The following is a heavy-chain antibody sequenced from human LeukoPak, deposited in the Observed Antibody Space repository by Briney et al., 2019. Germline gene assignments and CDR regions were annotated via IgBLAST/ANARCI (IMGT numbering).Heavy chain of an antibody. CDR2: IRYDGSNK. CDR3: ARGDEYSSSSVG. CDR1: GFTFSSYG. V-gene: IGHV3-30*02. Sequence: GGSLRLSCAASGFTFSSYGMHWVRQAPGKGLEWVAFIRYDGSNKYYADSVKGRFTISRDNAKNSLYLQMNSLRAEDTAVYYCARGDEYSSSSVGWGQGTMVTVSS. J-gene: IGHJ3*01. D-gene: IGHD6-6*01.